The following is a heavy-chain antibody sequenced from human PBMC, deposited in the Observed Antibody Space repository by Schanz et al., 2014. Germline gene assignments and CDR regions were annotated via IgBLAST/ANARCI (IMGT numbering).Heavy chain of an antibody. V-gene: IGHV1-18*01. D-gene: IGHD1-26*01. CDR2: INGYNAHT. CDR1: GYTFTSSG. CDR3: ARDRDQWDGNFCDF. Sequence: QVLQVQSGAEVKKPGASVKVSCKASGYTFTSSGFSWVRQAPGQGLEWMGWINGYNAHTNYAQKFQGRVTMTTDTSTSTVYMELRSLRSDDTAVYYCARDRDQWDGNFCDFWGQGTLVTVSS. J-gene: IGHJ4*02.